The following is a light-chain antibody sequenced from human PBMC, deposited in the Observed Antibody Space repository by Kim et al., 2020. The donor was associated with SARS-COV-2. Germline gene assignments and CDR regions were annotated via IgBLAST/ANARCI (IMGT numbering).Light chain of an antibody. Sequence: VAPGMSARLPCGGNTIGSKSVHWYQQKPGQAPVLVVYDDSDRPSGIPERFSGSNSGNTATLTISRVEAGDEADYYCQVWDSSSDVFGTGTKVTVL. CDR3: QVWDSSSDV. J-gene: IGLJ1*01. V-gene: IGLV3-21*03. CDR2: DDS. CDR1: TIGSKS.